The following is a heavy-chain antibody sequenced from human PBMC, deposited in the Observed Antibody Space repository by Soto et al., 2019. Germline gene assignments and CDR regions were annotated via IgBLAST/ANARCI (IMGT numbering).Heavy chain of an antibody. V-gene: IGHV4-31*03. CDR1: GGSISSGGYY. J-gene: IGHJ4*02. D-gene: IGHD2-15*01. Sequence: QVQVQESGPGLVKPSQTLSLTCTVSGGSISSGGYYWSWIRQHPGKGLEWIGYIYYRGSTYYNPYLKSRVTISVDTSKNQFSRKLSSVTAADTAVYYRARLSDGLLGLDYWGQGTLVTASS. CDR2: IYYRGST. CDR3: ARLSDGLLGLDY.